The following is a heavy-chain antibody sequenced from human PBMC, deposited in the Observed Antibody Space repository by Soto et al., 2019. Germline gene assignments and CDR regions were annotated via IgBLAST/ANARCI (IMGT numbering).Heavy chain of an antibody. CDR3: ARHAFTIFGVVILYYFDY. CDR1: GGSISSSRYY. CDR2: IYYSGST. V-gene: IGHV4-39*01. D-gene: IGHD3-3*01. J-gene: IGHJ4*02. Sequence: QLQLQESGPGLVKPSETLSLTCTVSGGSISSSRYYWGWIRQPPGKGLDWIGSIYYSGSTYYNPSVKSRITISVDTSKHQFCLKLSSVTAADTAVYYCARHAFTIFGVVILYYFDYWGQGTLVTVSS.